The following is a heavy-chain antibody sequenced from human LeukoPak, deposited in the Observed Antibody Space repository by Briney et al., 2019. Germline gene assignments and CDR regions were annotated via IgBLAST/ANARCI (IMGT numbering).Heavy chain of an antibody. CDR3: ARVYYDFWSGYEYDAFDI. J-gene: IGHJ3*02. D-gene: IGHD3-3*01. CDR1: GGTFSSYA. Sequence: SVKVSCKASGGTFSSYAISWVRQAPGQGLEWMGGIIPIFGTANYAQKFQGRVTITTDESTSTAYMELSSLRSEDTAVYYCARVYYDFWSGYEYDAFDIWGQGTMVTVSS. V-gene: IGHV1-69*05. CDR2: IIPIFGTA.